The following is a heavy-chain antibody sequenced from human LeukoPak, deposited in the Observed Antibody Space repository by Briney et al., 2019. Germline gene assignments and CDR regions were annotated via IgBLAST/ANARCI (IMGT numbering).Heavy chain of an antibody. J-gene: IGHJ4*02. CDR2: IYPGDSDT. Sequence: GESLKISCKGSGYSFNTYWIGWVRHMPGKGLEWMGIIYPGDSDTRYSPSLEGQVTISADKSISTAYLQWSSLKASDTAMYYCATGGYCSGGSCYSFFDYWGQGTLVTVSS. D-gene: IGHD2-15*01. V-gene: IGHV5-51*01. CDR3: ATGGYCSGGSCYSFFDY. CDR1: GYSFNTYW.